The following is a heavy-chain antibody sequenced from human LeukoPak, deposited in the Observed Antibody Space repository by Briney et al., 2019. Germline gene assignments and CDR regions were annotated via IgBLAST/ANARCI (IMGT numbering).Heavy chain of an antibody. CDR3: ARKDGDY. V-gene: IGHV4-4*07. CDR1: GASINAFH. CDR2: IYSSGSS. J-gene: IGHJ4*02. Sequence: SETLSLACTVSGASINAFHWTWFRQPAGKGLEWIGLIYSSGSSLLNPSLKSRVAMSVDLTKNQLSLKLTSVTAADTAMYYCARKDGDYWGRGTLVAVSS.